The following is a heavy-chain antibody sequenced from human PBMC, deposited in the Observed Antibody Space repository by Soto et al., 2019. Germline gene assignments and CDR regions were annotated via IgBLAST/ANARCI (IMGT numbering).Heavy chain of an antibody. J-gene: IGHJ1*01. Sequence: SETLSLTCTVSGGSLSSGGYYWSWIRQPPGKGLEWIASIYQSGSTYYNPSLKSRVIISVDTSENQFSLRLSSVTAADTAVYYCARGTGYYYDSRCLGDFQHWGQGTPVTVSS. CDR2: IYQSGST. D-gene: IGHD3-22*01. CDR1: GGSLSSGGYY. V-gene: IGHV4-39*07. CDR3: ARGTGYYYDSRCLGDFQH.